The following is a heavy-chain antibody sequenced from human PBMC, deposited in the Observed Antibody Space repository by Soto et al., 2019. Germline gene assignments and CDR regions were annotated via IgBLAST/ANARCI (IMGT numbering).Heavy chain of an antibody. Sequence: GGSLRLSCAASGFTVSSNYMSWVRQAPGKGLEWVSVIYSGGSTYYADSVKGRFTISRDNSKNTLYLQMNSLRAEDTAVYYCARAVGHITICGVVIRYFDLWGRGTLVTVSS. D-gene: IGHD3-3*01. V-gene: IGHV3-66*01. CDR2: IYSGGST. CDR3: ARAVGHITICGVVIRYFDL. J-gene: IGHJ2*01. CDR1: GFTVSSNY.